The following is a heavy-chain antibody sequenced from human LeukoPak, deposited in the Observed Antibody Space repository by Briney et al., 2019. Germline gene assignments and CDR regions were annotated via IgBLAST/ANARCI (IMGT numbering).Heavy chain of an antibody. V-gene: IGHV3-30*04. D-gene: IGHD2/OR15-2a*01. Sequence: GGSLRLSCTASGFTFRSYDMHWVRQAPGKGLEWVAVISYDGSNKYYADSVKGRFTISRDNSKNTLYLQMNSLRAEDTAVYYCARGIRPTFDWGQGTLVTVSS. CDR3: ARGIRPTFD. J-gene: IGHJ4*02. CDR1: GFTFRSYD. CDR2: ISYDGSNK.